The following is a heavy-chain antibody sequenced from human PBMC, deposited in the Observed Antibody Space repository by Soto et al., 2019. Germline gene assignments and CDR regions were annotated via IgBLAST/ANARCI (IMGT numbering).Heavy chain of an antibody. J-gene: IGHJ1*01. CDR1: GFTFISYS. Sequence: PGGSLRLSCAASGFTFISYSMSWVRQAPGKGLEWVSGISGSGGASYYADSVKGRFTISRDNSKNTVYLQMNSLRAEDTAVYFCANAYCSSTSCRAEYLQHWGQGTLVTVSS. D-gene: IGHD2-2*01. CDR3: ANAYCSSTSCRAEYLQH. V-gene: IGHV3-23*01. CDR2: ISGSGGAS.